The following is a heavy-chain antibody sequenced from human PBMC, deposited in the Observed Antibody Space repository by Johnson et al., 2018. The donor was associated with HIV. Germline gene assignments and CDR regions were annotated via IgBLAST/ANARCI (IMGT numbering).Heavy chain of an antibody. D-gene: IGHD2-21*01. CDR2: ISHDGSNR. Sequence: QVHLVESGGGVVQPGRSLRLSCAASGFTFSNYAMHWVRQAPGKGLEWVALISHDGSNRYYADSVKGRFIISRDKSKNPLYLQMNSLRSEDTAVYFCAKVKIVTDVFDIWGQGTMVTVSS. CDR1: GFTFSNYA. CDR3: AKVKIVTDVFDI. J-gene: IGHJ3*02. V-gene: IGHV3-30*18.